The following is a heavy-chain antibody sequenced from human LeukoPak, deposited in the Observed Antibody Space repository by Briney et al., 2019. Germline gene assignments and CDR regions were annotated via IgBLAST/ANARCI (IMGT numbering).Heavy chain of an antibody. V-gene: IGHV4-4*09. J-gene: IGHJ5*02. D-gene: IGHD6-13*01. CDR3: ARDRSSSWSYNWFDP. CDR2: IYTSGST. CDR1: GGSISSYY. Sequence: PSETLSLTCTVSGGSISSYYWSWIRQPPGKGLEWIGYIYTSGSTNYNPSLKSRVTMSVDTSKNQFSLKLSSVTAADTAVYYCARDRSSSWSYNWFDPWGQGTLVTVSS.